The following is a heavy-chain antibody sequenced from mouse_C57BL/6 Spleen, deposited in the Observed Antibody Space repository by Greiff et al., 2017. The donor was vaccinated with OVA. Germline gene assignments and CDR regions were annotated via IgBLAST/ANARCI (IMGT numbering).Heavy chain of an antibody. CDR1: GYTFTDYY. D-gene: IGHD2-3*01. J-gene: IGHJ4*01. CDR3: AREGGGYYLYYYAMDY. Sequence: EVQLQQSGPELVKPGASVKISCKASGYTFTDYYMNWVKQSHGKSLEWIGDINPNNGGTSYNQKFKGKATLTVDKSSRTAYMELRSLTSEDSAVYYCAREGGGYYLYYYAMDYWGQGTSVTVSS. V-gene: IGHV1-26*01. CDR2: INPNNGGT.